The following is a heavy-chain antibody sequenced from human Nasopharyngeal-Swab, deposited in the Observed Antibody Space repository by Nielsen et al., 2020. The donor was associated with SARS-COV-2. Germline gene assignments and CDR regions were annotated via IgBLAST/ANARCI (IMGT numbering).Heavy chain of an antibody. CDR3: ARGPDY. CDR2: IWYDGSNK. Sequence: GESLKISCAAPGFTFSNYGMHWVRQAPGKGLEWVALIWYDGSNKYYADSVKGRFTISRDNSKNTLYLQMNSLRAEDTAVYYCARGPDYWGQGTLVTVSS. V-gene: IGHV3-33*01. J-gene: IGHJ4*02. CDR1: GFTFSNYG.